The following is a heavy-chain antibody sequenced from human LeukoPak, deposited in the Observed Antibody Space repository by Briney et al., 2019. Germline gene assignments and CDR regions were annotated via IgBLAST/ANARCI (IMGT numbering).Heavy chain of an antibody. CDR1: GCSINTYF. Sequence: KTSETLSLTCTVSGCSINTYFWSWIRQPPGKGLEWIGYIYYTGSTNYNPSLKSRITISVDRSKNLFSLQLSSVTAADTAVYYCARDSEDSSGYYPFDYWGQGTLVTVSS. V-gene: IGHV4-59*01. D-gene: IGHD3-22*01. J-gene: IGHJ4*02. CDR2: IYYTGST. CDR3: ARDSEDSSGYYPFDY.